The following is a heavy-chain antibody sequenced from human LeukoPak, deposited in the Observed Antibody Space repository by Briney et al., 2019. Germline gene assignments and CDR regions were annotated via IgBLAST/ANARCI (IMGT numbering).Heavy chain of an antibody. Sequence: PSETLSLTCTVSGGSISSYYWSWIRQPPGKGLEWIGYIYYSGSTNYNPSLKSRVTISVDTSKNQFSLKLSSVTAADTAVYYCARHFGDQEDAFDIWGQGTMVTVSS. CDR1: GGSISSYY. V-gene: IGHV4-59*08. CDR2: IYYSGST. D-gene: IGHD2-21*02. J-gene: IGHJ3*02. CDR3: ARHFGDQEDAFDI.